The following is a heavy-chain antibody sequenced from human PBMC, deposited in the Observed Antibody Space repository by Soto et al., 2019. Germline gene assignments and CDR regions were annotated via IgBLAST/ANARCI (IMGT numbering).Heavy chain of an antibody. V-gene: IGHV1-2*04. Sequence: ASVKVSCKASGYTFTGYYMHWVRQAPGQGLEWMGWINPNSGGTNYAQKFQGWVTMTRDTSISTAYMELSRLRSDDTAVYYCARDSPISTYYDFWSGYRYYYYGMDVWGQGTTVTVSS. CDR1: GYTFTGYY. CDR3: ARDSPISTYYDFWSGYRYYYYGMDV. CDR2: INPNSGGT. D-gene: IGHD3-3*01. J-gene: IGHJ6*02.